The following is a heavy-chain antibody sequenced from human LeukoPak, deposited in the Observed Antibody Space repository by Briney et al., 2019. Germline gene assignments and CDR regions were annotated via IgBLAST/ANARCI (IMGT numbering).Heavy chain of an antibody. J-gene: IGHJ4*02. V-gene: IGHV5-51*01. CDR3: ARSTSDSLAAGDY. CDR2: IYPGDSDT. CDR1: GYSFTSYW. Sequence: GESLKISCKGSGYSFTSYWIGWVRQMPGKGLEWMGIIYPGDSDTRYSPSFHGQVTISADRSINTAYLQWSSLKASDTAMYYCARSTSDSLAAGDYWGQGTLVTVSS. D-gene: IGHD6-13*01.